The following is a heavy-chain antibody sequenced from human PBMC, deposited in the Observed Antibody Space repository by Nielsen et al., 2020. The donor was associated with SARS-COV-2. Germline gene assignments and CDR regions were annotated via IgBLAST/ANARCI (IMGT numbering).Heavy chain of an antibody. D-gene: IGHD2-15*01. CDR2: VNYGGNR. V-gene: IGHV4-39*02. J-gene: IGHJ4*02. CDR3: ARQSSPFYRPKYFDY. Sequence: SETLSLTCNVSGASISSSSNYWGWLRQSLGQGREWIGSVNYGGNRDYNPSLKSRLSISVDTSKNHLSLTLNSLTAADTAVYYCARQSSPFYRPKYFDYWGQGTQVTVSS. CDR1: GASISSSSNY.